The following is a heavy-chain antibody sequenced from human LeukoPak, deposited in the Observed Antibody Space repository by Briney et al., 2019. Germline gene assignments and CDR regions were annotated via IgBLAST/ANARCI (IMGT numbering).Heavy chain of an antibody. V-gene: IGHV3-30*18. CDR3: AKVGLAAAPPDY. CDR2: ISYDGSNK. J-gene: IGHJ4*02. Sequence: GGTLRLSCAASGFTFSSHGMNWVRQAPGKGLEWVAVISYDGSNKYYADSVKGRFTISRDNSKNTLYLQMNSLRAEDTAVYYCAKVGLAAAPPDYWGQGTLVTVSS. CDR1: GFTFSSHG. D-gene: IGHD6-13*01.